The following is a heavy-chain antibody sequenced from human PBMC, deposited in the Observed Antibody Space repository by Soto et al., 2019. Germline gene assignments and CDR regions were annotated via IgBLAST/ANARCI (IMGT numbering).Heavy chain of an antibody. J-gene: IGHJ5*02. D-gene: IGHD3-9*01. Sequence: SETLSLTCAVYGGSFSGYYWSWIRQPPGKGLEWIGEINHSGSTNYNPSLKSRVTISVDTSKNQFSLKLSSVTAADTAVYYCARGTNQAYFDWLSPTGGWFDPWGQGTLVTVSS. CDR3: ARGTNQAYFDWLSPTGGWFDP. CDR1: GGSFSGYY. V-gene: IGHV4-34*01. CDR2: INHSGST.